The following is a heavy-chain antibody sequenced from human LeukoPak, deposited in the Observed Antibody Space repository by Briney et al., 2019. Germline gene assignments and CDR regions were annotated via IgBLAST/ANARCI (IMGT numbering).Heavy chain of an antibody. CDR1: XYNXXXXW. V-gene: IGHV5-51*01. CDR3: ATTYYYGSGSLNFDY. D-gene: IGHD3-10*01. Sequence: IXCXXXXYNXXXXWIGXXXXLPXXGLXXXGXXXPGDSDTRYSPSFQGQVTISADKSISTAYLQWSSLKASDTAMYYCATTYYYGSGSLNFDYWGQGTLVTVSS. J-gene: IGHJ4*02. CDR2: XXPGDSDT.